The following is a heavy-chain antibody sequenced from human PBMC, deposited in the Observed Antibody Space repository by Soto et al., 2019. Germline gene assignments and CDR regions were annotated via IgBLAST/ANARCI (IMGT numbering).Heavy chain of an antibody. V-gene: IGHV3-7*01. CDR2: IKQDGSEK. CDR1: GFTFSSYW. Sequence: GGSLRLSCAASGFTFSSYWMSWVRQAPGKGLEWVANIKQDGSEKYYVDSVKGRFTISRDNAKNSLYLQMNSLRAEDTAVYYCARHYDYGDYPRDYWGQGTLVTVSS. J-gene: IGHJ4*02. CDR3: ARHYDYGDYPRDY. D-gene: IGHD4-17*01.